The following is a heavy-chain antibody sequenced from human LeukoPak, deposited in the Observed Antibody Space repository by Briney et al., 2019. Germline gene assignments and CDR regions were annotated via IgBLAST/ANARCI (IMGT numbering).Heavy chain of an antibody. CDR1: EFTFSSYG. Sequence: GRSLRLSCAASEFTFSSYGMHWVRQAPGKGLEWVAVISYDGSNKYYADSVKGRFTISRDNSKNTLYLQMNSLRAEDTAVYYCAKGDVDIVATIFYYWGQGTLVTVSS. J-gene: IGHJ4*02. V-gene: IGHV3-30*18. CDR3: AKGDVDIVATIFYY. D-gene: IGHD5-12*01. CDR2: ISYDGSNK.